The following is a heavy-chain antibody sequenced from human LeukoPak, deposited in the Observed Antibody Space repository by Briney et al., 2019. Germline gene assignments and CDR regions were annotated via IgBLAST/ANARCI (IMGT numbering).Heavy chain of an antibody. D-gene: IGHD3-3*01. V-gene: IGHV1-18*01. CDR2: ISAYNGNT. CDR3: ARGGYDFWSGYGGRSHYFDY. J-gene: IGHJ4*02. CDR1: GYTFTSYG. Sequence: ASVKVSCKPSGYTFTSYGISWVRQAPGQGLEWMGWISAYNGNTNYAQKLQGRVTMTTDTSTSTAYMELRSLRSDDTAVYYCARGGYDFWSGYGGRSHYFDYWGQGTLVTVSS.